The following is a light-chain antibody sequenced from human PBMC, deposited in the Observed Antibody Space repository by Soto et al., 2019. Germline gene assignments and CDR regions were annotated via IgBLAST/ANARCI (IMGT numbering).Light chain of an antibody. V-gene: IGKV3-20*01. J-gene: IGKJ1*01. CDR3: QQYGSSPWT. CDR2: GAS. Sequence: IVLTQSPVSLSLSPGERATLSCRASQSVSSSYLAWYQQKPGQAPRLLIHGASSRATGIPDRFSGSGSGTDFTLTISRLEPEDFAVYYCQQYGSSPWTFGQGTKVDIK. CDR1: QSVSSSY.